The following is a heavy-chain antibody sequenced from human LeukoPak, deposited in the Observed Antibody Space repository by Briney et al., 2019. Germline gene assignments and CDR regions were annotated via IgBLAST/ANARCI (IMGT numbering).Heavy chain of an antibody. D-gene: IGHD1-26*01. Sequence: GGPLRLSCAASGFTFSSYEMNWVRQAPGKGLEWVSYISSSGSTIYYADSVKGRFTISRDNAKNSLYLQMNSLRAEDTAVYYCARDLPTGTYRAYFDNWGQGTLVTVSS. V-gene: IGHV3-48*03. CDR1: GFTFSSYE. CDR2: ISSSGSTI. CDR3: ARDLPTGTYRAYFDN. J-gene: IGHJ4*02.